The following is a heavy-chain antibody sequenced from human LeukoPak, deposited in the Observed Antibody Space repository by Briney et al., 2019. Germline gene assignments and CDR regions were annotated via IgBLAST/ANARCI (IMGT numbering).Heavy chain of an antibody. CDR1: GYTFTSYG. V-gene: IGHV1-18*01. CDR2: ISAYNGNT. D-gene: IGHD3-10*01. CDR3: ARDRITMVRGVRRGGFDP. J-gene: IGHJ5*02. Sequence: ASVKVSCKASGYTFTSYGISWVRQAPGQGLEWMGWISAYNGNTNYAQKFQGRVTITADKSTSTAYMELSSLRSEDTAVYYCARDRITMVRGVRRGGFDPWGQGTLVTVSS.